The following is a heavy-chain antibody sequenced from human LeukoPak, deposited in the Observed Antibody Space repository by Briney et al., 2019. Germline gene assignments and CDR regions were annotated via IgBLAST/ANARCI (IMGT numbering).Heavy chain of an antibody. D-gene: IGHD2-8*01. J-gene: IGHJ4*02. CDR3: TRSVRNGHIDY. V-gene: IGHV1-8*02. CDR1: GYTFTGYY. Sequence: GASVKVSCKASGYTFTGYYMHWVRQATGQGLEWMGWMNPNNGNTGYAQKFQGRVTMTRATSISTAYMELSSLTFEDTAVYYCTRSVRNGHIDYWGQGTLVTASS. CDR2: MNPNNGNT.